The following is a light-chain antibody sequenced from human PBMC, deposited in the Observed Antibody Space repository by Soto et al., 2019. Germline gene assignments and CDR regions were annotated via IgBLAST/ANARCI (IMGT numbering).Light chain of an antibody. CDR2: AAS. CDR1: QGISSW. Sequence: DIQMTQSPSSVSASVGDRVTITCRASQGISSWLAWCQQKPGKAPKLLIYAASSLQSGVPSRFSGIGSGPDFTLTISSLQPEDFATYYCQQANSFPHTFGQGTKLVIK. J-gene: IGKJ2*01. V-gene: IGKV1-12*01. CDR3: QQANSFPHT.